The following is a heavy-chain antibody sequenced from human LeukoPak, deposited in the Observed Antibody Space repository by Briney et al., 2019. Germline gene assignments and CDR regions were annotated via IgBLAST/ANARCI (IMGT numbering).Heavy chain of an antibody. D-gene: IGHD5-18*01. CDR2: IYYSGST. V-gene: IGHV4-59*01. J-gene: IGHJ4*02. CDR3: ARGALDTKTRFDY. Sequence: SETLSLTCTVSGGSISGCYWSWIRQPPGKGPEWIGYIYYSGSTKYNPSLKSRVTISVDASKNQFSLRLSSLTAADTAVYYCARGALDTKTRFDYWGQGTLVTVSS. CDR1: GGSISGCY.